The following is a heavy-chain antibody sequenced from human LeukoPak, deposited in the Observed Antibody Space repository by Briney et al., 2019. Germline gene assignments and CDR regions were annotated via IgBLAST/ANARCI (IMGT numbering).Heavy chain of an antibody. Sequence: HGASVKVSCKASGYTFTSYDINWVRQATGQGLEWMGWINPNSGNTGYVQKFQGRVTITRNNPISTAYMEMRSLRSEDPAVYYCARGRSVAVAGQMGWFDPWGQGTLVTVSS. D-gene: IGHD6-19*01. J-gene: IGHJ5*02. V-gene: IGHV1-8*03. CDR2: INPNSGNT. CDR3: ARGRSVAVAGQMGWFDP. CDR1: GYTFTSYD.